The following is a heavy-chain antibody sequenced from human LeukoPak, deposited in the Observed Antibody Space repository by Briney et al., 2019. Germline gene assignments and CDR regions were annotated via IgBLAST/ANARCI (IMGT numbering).Heavy chain of an antibody. CDR1: GGSISRYY. V-gene: IGHV4-59*12. CDR3: ARDGPSVGSFDY. D-gene: IGHD1-26*01. Sequence: SETLSLTCTVSGGSISRYYWSWIRQPPGKGLEWIGSIYYSGTTNYNPSLTSRVTISVDSSKNQFSLKLTSVTAADTAVYYCARDGPSVGSFDYWGQGTLVTVSS. CDR2: IYYSGTT. J-gene: IGHJ4*02.